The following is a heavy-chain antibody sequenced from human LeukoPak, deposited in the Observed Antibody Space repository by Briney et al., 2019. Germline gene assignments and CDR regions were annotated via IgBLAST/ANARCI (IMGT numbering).Heavy chain of an antibody. J-gene: IGHJ4*02. V-gene: IGHV1-69*13. CDR1: GGTFTIYA. CDR2: IIPIFGTA. D-gene: IGHD6-13*01. CDR3: AKRASSSWLGYYFDY. Sequence: ASVRVSFKDSGGTFTIYAIRRVRQAPGQGLEWMGGIIPIFGTANYAQKFQGRVTITADESLSTAYMELSILTLYYTAVYYCAKRASSSWLGYYFDYWGQGTLVTVSS.